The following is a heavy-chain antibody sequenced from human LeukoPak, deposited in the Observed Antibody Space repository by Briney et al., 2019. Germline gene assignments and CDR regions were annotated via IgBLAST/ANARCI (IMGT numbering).Heavy chain of an antibody. V-gene: IGHV3-21*01. CDR2: ISSRSSYI. CDR3: ARGVVATSEAYFDY. Sequence: GGPLRLSCAASRFAFSTYSMNWVRQAPGKGLEWVSSISSRSSYIYYADSVKGRFTISRGNAKNSLYLQMNSLRAEDTAVYYCARGVVATSEAYFDYWGQGTLVTVSS. CDR1: RFAFSTYS. D-gene: IGHD5-12*01. J-gene: IGHJ4*02.